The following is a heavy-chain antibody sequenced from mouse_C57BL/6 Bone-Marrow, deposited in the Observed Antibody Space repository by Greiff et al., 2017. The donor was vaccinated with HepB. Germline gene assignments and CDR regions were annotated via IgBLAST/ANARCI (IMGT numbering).Heavy chain of an antibody. V-gene: IGHV14-4*01. CDR1: GFNIKDDY. CDR2: IDPENGDT. Sequence: EVQLQQSGAELVRPGASVKLSCTASGFNIKDDYMHWVKQRPEQGLEWIGWIDPENGDTEYASKFQGKATITADTSSNTAYLQLSSLTSEDTAVYYCTPYYFGNEYWGQGTTLTVSS. D-gene: IGHD1-1*01. CDR3: TPYYFGNEY. J-gene: IGHJ2*01.